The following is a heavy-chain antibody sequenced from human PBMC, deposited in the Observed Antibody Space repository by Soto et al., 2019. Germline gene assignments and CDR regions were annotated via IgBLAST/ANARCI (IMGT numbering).Heavy chain of an antibody. CDR1: GFTFSSYG. D-gene: IGHD5-12*01. J-gene: IGHJ6*02. CDR3: EKEGATYYYYYGMNV. Sequence: GGSLRLSCAASGFTFSSYGMHWVRQAPGKGLEWVAVISYDGSNKYYADSVKGRFTISRDNSKNTLYLQMNSLRAEDTAVYYCEKEGATYYYYYGMNVWGQGTTVTVSS. CDR2: ISYDGSNK. V-gene: IGHV3-30*18.